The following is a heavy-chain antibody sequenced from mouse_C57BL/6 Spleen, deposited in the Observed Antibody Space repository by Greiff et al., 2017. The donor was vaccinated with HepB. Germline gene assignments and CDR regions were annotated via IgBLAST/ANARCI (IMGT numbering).Heavy chain of an antibody. D-gene: IGHD2-4*01. V-gene: IGHV1-64*01. CDR3: ARFGDYDYPYAMDD. Sequence: VQLQQPGAELVKPGASVKLSCKASGYTFTSYWMHWVKQRPGQGLEWIGMIHPNSGSTNYNEKFKSKATLTVDKSSSTAYMQLSSLTSEDSAVYYCARFGDYDYPYAMDDWGQGTSVTVSS. CDR2: IHPNSGST. J-gene: IGHJ4*01. CDR1: GYTFTSYW.